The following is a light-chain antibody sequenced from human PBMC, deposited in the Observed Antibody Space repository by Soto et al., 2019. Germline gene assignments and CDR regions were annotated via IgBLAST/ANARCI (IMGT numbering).Light chain of an antibody. CDR3: QQYGTSPLT. J-gene: IGKJ4*01. CDR2: GTS. CDR1: QSVSSNY. Sequence: ELVMTTSPATLSLSPAYRATLSCRASQSVSSNYLAWYQQKPGQAPRLLIYGTSSRATGIPDRFSGSGSGTHFTLTISRLETEDFAVYYCQQYGTSPLTFGGGTKVDI. V-gene: IGKV3-20*01.